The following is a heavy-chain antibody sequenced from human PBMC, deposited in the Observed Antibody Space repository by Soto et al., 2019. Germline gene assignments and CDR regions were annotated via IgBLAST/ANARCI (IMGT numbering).Heavy chain of an antibody. J-gene: IGHJ4*02. CDR3: ARAYYFGSGTSYTLYY. D-gene: IGHD3-10*01. CDR1: GFTFSNYC. CDR2: ISNNGVNK. Sequence: PGGSLRLSCAASGFTFSNYCMHWVRQAPGKGLEWVAVISNNGVNKYYADSVQGRFTISRDNSESSVWLQMNSLSTDDTALYFCARAYYFGSGTSYTLYYWGQGTQVTAPQ. V-gene: IGHV3-30*03.